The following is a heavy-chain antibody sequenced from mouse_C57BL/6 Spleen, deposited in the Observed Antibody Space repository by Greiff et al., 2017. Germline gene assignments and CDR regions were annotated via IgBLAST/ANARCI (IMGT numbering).Heavy chain of an antibody. CDR1: GYTFTDYY. V-gene: IGHV1-19*01. CDR2: INPYNGGT. CDR3: ARGDYYGSSSPFAY. J-gene: IGHJ3*01. D-gene: IGHD1-1*01. Sequence: EVKLMEPGPVLVKPGASVKMSCKASGYTFTDYYMNWVKQSHGKSLEWIGVINPYNGGTSYNQKFKGKATLTVDKSSSTAYMELNSLTSEDSAVYYCARGDYYGSSSPFAYWGQGTLVTVSA.